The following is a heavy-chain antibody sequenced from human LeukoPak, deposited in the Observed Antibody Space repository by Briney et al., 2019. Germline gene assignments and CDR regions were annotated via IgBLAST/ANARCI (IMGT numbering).Heavy chain of an antibody. Sequence: GGXXRLSCAASGFTFSSYSMNWVRQAPGKGVEWVSSISSSSSYIYYADSVKGRLTISRDNAKNSLYLQMNSLRAEDTAVYYCARDKAAAGPLDYWGQGTLVTVSS. CDR2: ISSSSSYI. J-gene: IGHJ4*02. CDR3: ARDKAAAGPLDY. D-gene: IGHD6-13*01. CDR1: GFTFSSYS. V-gene: IGHV3-21*01.